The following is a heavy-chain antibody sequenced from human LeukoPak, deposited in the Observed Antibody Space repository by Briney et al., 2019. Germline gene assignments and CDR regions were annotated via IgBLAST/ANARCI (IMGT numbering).Heavy chain of an antibody. J-gene: IGHJ2*01. Sequence: GGSLRLSCAASGFTFTTYSMNWVRQAPRKGLEWVSSISATSSHIYHAGAVKGRFTTSRDNAKNSLFLQMNSLRVEDTAVYYCAKALGWFFDLWGRGTLVTVSS. CDR2: ISATSSHI. V-gene: IGHV3-21*01. CDR3: AKALGWFFDL. CDR1: GFTFTTYS.